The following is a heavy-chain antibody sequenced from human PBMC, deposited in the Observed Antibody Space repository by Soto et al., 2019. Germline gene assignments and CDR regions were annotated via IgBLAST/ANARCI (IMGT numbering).Heavy chain of an antibody. CDR3: ARDGLTILGPDVGYYYGMDV. V-gene: IGHV3-48*02. CDR2: ISSSSSTI. D-gene: IGHD3-3*01. Sequence: GGSLRLSCAASGFTFSSYSMNWVRQAPGKGLEWVSYISSSSSTIYYADSVKGRFTISRDNAKNSLYLQMNSLRDEDTAVYYCARDGLTILGPDVGYYYGMDVWGQGTTVTVSS. CDR1: GFTFSSYS. J-gene: IGHJ6*02.